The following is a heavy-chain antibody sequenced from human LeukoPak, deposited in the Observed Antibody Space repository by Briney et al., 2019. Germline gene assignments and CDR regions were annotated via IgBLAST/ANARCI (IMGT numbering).Heavy chain of an antibody. CDR2: IGSSGTTI. V-gene: IGHV3-48*03. CDR1: GFPFSIYE. J-gene: IGHJ4*02. Sequence: GGSLRLSCAVSGFPFSIYEMNWVRQAPGKGLEWVSNIGSSGTTIYYADSVKGRFSISRDNAKNSLYLQMNSLRVEDTAVYYCALLAVASDFDYWGQGALLTVSS. CDR3: ALLAVASDFDY. D-gene: IGHD6-19*01.